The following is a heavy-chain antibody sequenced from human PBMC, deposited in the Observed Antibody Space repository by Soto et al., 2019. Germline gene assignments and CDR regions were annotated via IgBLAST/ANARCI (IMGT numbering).Heavy chain of an antibody. CDR3: ARAQPTYSSSYFDY. Sequence: EVQLLESGGDLVQPGGSLRLSCAASGFTFSSYAMSWVRQAPGKGLEWVSTISGRGDDTYYTDSVKGRFTISRDKSKNTLYGHMNSLRAEDTAVYYCARAQPTYSSSYFDYWGQGTLVTVSS. CDR1: GFTFSSYA. V-gene: IGHV3-23*01. CDR2: ISGRGDDT. J-gene: IGHJ4*02. D-gene: IGHD3-22*01.